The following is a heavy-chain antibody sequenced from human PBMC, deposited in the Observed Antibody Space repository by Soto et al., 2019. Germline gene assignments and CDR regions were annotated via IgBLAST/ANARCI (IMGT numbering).Heavy chain of an antibody. CDR1: GFTFSTYW. D-gene: IGHD1-26*01. V-gene: IGHV3-7*01. J-gene: IGHJ6*02. CDR3: TTSPHRDSERVFV. Sequence: GGSLRLSGAASGFTFSTYWMSWVRRTPGKGLEWVANIKQDGTEKYYVDSVRGRLTVSRDNAKSSLYLQMNSLRVEDTAVYYCTTSPHRDSERVFVWGQGTTVTVSS. CDR2: IKQDGTEK.